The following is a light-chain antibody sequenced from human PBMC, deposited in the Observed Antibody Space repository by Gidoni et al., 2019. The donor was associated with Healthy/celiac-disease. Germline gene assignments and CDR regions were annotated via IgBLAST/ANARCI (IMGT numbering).Light chain of an antibody. CDR2: EDS. V-gene: IGLV3-10*01. CDR1: ALPKKY. J-gene: IGLJ3*02. Sequence: SYELTQPPSVPVSPGQTARITCPGDALPKKYAYRYQQKSGQAPVLVIFEDSKRPSGIPERFSDSSSGTMATLTISGAQVEDEADYYCYSTDSSGKHRVFGGGTKLTVL. CDR3: YSTDSSGKHRV.